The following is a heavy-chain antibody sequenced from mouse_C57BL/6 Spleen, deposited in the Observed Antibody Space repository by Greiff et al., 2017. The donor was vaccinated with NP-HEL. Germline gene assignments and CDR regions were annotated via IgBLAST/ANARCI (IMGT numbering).Heavy chain of an antibody. D-gene: IGHD2-3*01. CDR3: VRPSDGYSFAY. CDR2: IRSKSNNYAT. J-gene: IGHJ3*01. Sequence: EPGGGLVQPKGSLKLSCAASGFSFNTYAMNWVRQAPGKGLEWVARIRSKSNNYATYYADSVKDRFTISRDDSESMLYLQMNNLKTEDTAMYYCVRPSDGYSFAYWGQGTLVTVSA. V-gene: IGHV10-1*01. CDR1: GFSFNTYA.